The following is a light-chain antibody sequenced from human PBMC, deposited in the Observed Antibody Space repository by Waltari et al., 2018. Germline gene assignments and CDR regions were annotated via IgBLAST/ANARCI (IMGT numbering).Light chain of an antibody. V-gene: IGLV3-19*01. CDR2: GKN. CDR1: SLRKYY. Sequence: SSELTQDPAVSVALGQTVRITCQGDSLRKYYASWYQQKPGQAPVLVIYGKNNPPSGIPDRFSGSSSGNTASLTITGAQAEDEADYYCYSRDSSGDHKVFGGGTKLTVL. J-gene: IGLJ2*01. CDR3: YSRDSSGDHKV.